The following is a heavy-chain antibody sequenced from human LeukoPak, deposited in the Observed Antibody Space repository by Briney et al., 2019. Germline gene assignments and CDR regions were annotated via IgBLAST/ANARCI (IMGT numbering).Heavy chain of an antibody. Sequence: SETLSLTCTVSGGSISSSSYYWSWIRQPPGKGLEWIGEINHSGSTNYNPSLKSRVTISVDTSKNQFSLKLSSVTAADTAVYYCAREGQQQLVPLDYWGQGTLVTVSS. CDR2: INHSGST. J-gene: IGHJ4*02. V-gene: IGHV4-39*07. CDR3: AREGQQQLVPLDY. CDR1: GGSISSSSYY. D-gene: IGHD6-13*01.